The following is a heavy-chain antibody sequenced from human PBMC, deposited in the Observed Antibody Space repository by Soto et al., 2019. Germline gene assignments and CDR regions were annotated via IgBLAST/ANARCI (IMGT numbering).Heavy chain of an antibody. Sequence: QVQLQQWGAGLLKPSETLSLTCAVYGGSFSGYYWSWIRQPPGKGLEWIGEINHSGSTNYNPSLKSRVTISVDTSKNQFSLKLSSVTAAVTAVYYCARARNHYDYVWGSYRPNWFDPWGQGTLVTVSS. V-gene: IGHV4-34*01. D-gene: IGHD3-16*02. CDR1: GGSFSGYY. J-gene: IGHJ5*02. CDR3: ARARNHYDYVWGSYRPNWFDP. CDR2: INHSGST.